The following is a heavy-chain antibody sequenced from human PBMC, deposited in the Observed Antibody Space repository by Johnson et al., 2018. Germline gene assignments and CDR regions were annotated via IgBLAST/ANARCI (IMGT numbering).Heavy chain of an antibody. Sequence: QVQLQESGPGLLKXSETLSLTSTVSGGSISRRGYYWGWIRQPPGKGLAWIGSISYSGSTYYTPSRKSRVTISVDTSKHQFSLTLSSVTAADTAVYYCARAYDFWSGYFVADVWGQGTTVTVSS. J-gene: IGHJ6*02. CDR1: GGSISRRGYY. D-gene: IGHD3-3*01. V-gene: IGHV4-39*01. CDR3: ARAYDFWSGYFVADV. CDR2: ISYSGST.